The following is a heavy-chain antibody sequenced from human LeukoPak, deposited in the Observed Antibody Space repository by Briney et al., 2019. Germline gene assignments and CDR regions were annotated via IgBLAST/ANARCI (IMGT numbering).Heavy chain of an antibody. J-gene: IGHJ5*02. Sequence: SGTLSLTCAVSGGSISTNWWSWVRQPPGKGLEWIGEIKDSGRTNYNTSLTGRVTISIDTSKSQFSLKLTSVTAADTAVYYCAREVVPAAISATRRNWFDPWGQGTLVTVSS. CDR3: AREVVPAAISATRRNWFDP. V-gene: IGHV4-4*02. CDR1: GGSISTNW. CDR2: IKDSGRT. D-gene: IGHD2-2*01.